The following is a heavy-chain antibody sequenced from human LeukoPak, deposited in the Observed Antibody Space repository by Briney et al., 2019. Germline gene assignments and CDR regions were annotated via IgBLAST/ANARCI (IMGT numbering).Heavy chain of an antibody. J-gene: IGHJ3*02. CDR2: ISPSSHYI. V-gene: IGHV3-21*01. Sequence: GGSLRLSCAGSGFTFSNYSINWVRQAPGKGLEWVSSISPSSHYIYYADSVRGRFTISRDNARNSLYLQMNSLRDEDTAVYYCARESGVYYYDSSEGAFDIWGQGTMLTVSS. CDR1: GFTFSNYS. D-gene: IGHD3-22*01. CDR3: ARESGVYYYDSSEGAFDI.